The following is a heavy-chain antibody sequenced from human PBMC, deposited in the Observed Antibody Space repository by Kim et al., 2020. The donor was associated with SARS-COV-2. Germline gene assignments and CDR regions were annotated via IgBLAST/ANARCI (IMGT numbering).Heavy chain of an antibody. CDR1: GFTFDDYA. D-gene: IGHD2-15*01. J-gene: IGHJ3*02. Sequence: GGSLRLSCAASGFTFDDYAMHWVRQAPGKGLEWVSGISWNSGNIDYGDSVKGRFTISRDNAKNSLYLQMNSLRAEDTALYYCAKDRTAYSFDAFNIWGQGTMVTVSS. CDR2: ISWNSGNI. CDR3: AKDRTAYSFDAFNI. V-gene: IGHV3-9*01.